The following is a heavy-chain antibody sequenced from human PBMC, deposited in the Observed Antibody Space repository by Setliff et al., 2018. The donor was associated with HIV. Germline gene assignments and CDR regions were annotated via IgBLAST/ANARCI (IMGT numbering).Heavy chain of an antibody. CDR3: ARLGPGGDYFDY. CDR2: IFVGDSHT. D-gene: IGHD1-26*01. J-gene: IGHJ4*02. Sequence: GESLKISCVASGYSFTNKWIGWVRQMPGKGPEWMGIIFVGDSHTTYSPSFQGQVTISADKSISTAYLQWRGLKASDTAMYYCARLGPGGDYFDYWGQGTLVTVSS. V-gene: IGHV5-51*01. CDR1: GYSFTNKW.